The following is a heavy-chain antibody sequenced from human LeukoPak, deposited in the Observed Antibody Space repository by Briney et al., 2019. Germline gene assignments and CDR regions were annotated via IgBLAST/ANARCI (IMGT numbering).Heavy chain of an antibody. Sequence: ASVKVSCKASGYTFSSYDINWVRQATGQGLEWMGWMNPNSANTGYAQKFQGRVTMTRDTSISTAYMELSSLRVDDTAVYFCARGPDYGIRSDYLDYWGQGTLVTVSS. CDR2: MNPNSANT. CDR3: ARGPDYGIRSDYLDY. V-gene: IGHV1-8*01. D-gene: IGHD4-17*01. CDR1: GYTFSSYD. J-gene: IGHJ4*02.